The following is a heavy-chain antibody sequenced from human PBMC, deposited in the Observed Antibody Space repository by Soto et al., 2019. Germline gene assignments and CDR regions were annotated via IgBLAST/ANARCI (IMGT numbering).Heavy chain of an antibody. D-gene: IGHD3-22*01. CDR1: EFTFRTYV. CDR3: AREMIPMIMGGMSAMDV. Sequence: QVQLVESGGGVVQPARSQRLSCAASEFTFRTYVMHWVRQAPGKGLEWVALISFDGINKYYADSVKGRFTISRDNSKNTMYLQMNSLRPEDTAVYYCAREMIPMIMGGMSAMDVWGQGTTVTVSS. J-gene: IGHJ6*02. CDR2: ISFDGINK. V-gene: IGHV3-30*03.